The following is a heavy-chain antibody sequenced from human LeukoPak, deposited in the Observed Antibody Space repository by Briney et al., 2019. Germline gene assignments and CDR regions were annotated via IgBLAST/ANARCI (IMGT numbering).Heavy chain of an antibody. Sequence: ASVKVSCKASGYTFTSYDINWVRQATGQGHEWMGWINPNSGGTNYAQKFQGWVTMTRDTSISTAYMELSRLRSDDTAVYYCARYRAGYSYGYARDAFDIWGQGTMVTVSS. J-gene: IGHJ3*02. CDR2: INPNSGGT. CDR1: GYTFTSYD. V-gene: IGHV1-2*04. D-gene: IGHD5-18*01. CDR3: ARYRAGYSYGYARDAFDI.